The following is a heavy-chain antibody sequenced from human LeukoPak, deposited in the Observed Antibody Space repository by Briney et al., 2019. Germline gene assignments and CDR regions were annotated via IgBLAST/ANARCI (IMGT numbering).Heavy chain of an antibody. Sequence: SVKVSCKASGGTFSSYAISWVRQAPGQGLEWMGGIIPIFGTANYAQKFQGRVTITTDESTSTAYMELSSRRSEDTAVYYCARGPGRVVPAATGYYYYYMDVWGKGTTVTVSS. D-gene: IGHD2-2*01. CDR2: IIPIFGTA. CDR1: GGTFSSYA. J-gene: IGHJ6*03. CDR3: ARGPGRVVPAATGYYYYYMDV. V-gene: IGHV1-69*05.